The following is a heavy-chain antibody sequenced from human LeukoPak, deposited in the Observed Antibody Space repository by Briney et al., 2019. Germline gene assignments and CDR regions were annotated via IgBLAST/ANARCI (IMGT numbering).Heavy chain of an antibody. CDR2: IYPGDSDT. J-gene: IGHJ5*02. CDR1: GYSFTSYW. D-gene: IGHD3-9*01. CDR3: ARQGGLRYFDWLSGFDP. V-gene: IGHV5-51*01. Sequence: GASLKISCKGSGYSFTSYWIGWGRQMPGKGVEWMGIIYPGDSDTSYSPSCQGQVTISADKSISTAYLQWSSLKASDSAMDYCARQGGLRYFDWLSGFDPWGQGTLVTVSS.